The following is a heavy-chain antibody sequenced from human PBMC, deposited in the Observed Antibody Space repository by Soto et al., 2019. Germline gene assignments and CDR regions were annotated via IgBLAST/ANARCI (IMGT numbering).Heavy chain of an antibody. CDR1: GGTFSSYA. Sequence: SVKVSCKASGGTFSSYAISWVRQAPGQGLEWMGGIIPIFGTANYAQKFQGRVTITADESTSTAYMELSSLRSEDTAVYYCASKQHCSSTSCSENYYYYGMDVWGQGTTVTVSS. CDR2: IIPIFGTA. D-gene: IGHD2-2*01. J-gene: IGHJ6*02. V-gene: IGHV1-69*13. CDR3: ASKQHCSSTSCSENYYYYGMDV.